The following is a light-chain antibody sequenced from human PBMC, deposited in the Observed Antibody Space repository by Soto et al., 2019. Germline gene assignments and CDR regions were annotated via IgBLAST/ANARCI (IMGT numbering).Light chain of an antibody. Sequence: EIVLTQSPAPLSLSPGERATLSCRASQSVSSYLAWYQQKPGQAPRLLIYGASTRATGIPARFSGSGSGTEFTLTISSLQSEDFAVYYCQQYNNWPTWTFGQGTKVDIK. CDR3: QQYNNWPTWT. J-gene: IGKJ1*01. CDR2: GAS. CDR1: QSVSSY. V-gene: IGKV3-15*01.